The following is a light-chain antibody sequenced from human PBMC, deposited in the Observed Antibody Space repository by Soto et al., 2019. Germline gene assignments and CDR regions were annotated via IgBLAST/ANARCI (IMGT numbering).Light chain of an antibody. CDR1: SSDVGGYNY. J-gene: IGLJ1*01. V-gene: IGLV2-14*01. CDR2: DVS. Sequence: QSALTRPASVSGSPGQSITISCTGTSSDVGGYNYVSWYQQHPGKAPKLMIYDVSNRPSGVSNRFSGSKSGNTASLTISGLQAEDDADYYCSSFTSSSKVLGPGTKVTV. CDR3: SSFTSSSKV.